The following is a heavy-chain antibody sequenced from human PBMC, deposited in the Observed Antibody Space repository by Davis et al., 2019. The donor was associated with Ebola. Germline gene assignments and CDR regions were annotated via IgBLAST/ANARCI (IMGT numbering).Heavy chain of an antibody. Sequence: SAKGRFTISRDNAKNSLYLQMNSLRAKDTAVYYCARVAAGGGGFDYWGQGTLVTVSS. D-gene: IGHD2-15*01. J-gene: IGHJ4*02. V-gene: IGHV3-21*01. CDR3: ARVAAGGGGFDY.